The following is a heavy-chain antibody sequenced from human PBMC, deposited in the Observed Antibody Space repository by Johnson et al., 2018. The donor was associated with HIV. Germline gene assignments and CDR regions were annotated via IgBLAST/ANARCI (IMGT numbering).Heavy chain of an antibody. CDR1: GFTFSDYY. V-gene: IGHV3-11*04. Sequence: VQLVESGGGLVKPGGSLRLSCAASGFTFSDYYMSWIRQAPGKGLEWVSYISSSGSTIYYADSVKGRFTISRDNAKNSLYLQMNSLRAEDTAVYYCAKDYKNYYDSSGYETGTFDILGQGTMVTVSS. CDR3: AKDYKNYYDSSGYETGTFDI. D-gene: IGHD3-22*01. J-gene: IGHJ3*02. CDR2: ISSSGSTI.